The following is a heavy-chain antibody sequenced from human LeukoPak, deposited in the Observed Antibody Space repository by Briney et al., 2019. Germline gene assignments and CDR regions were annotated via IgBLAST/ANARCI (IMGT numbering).Heavy chain of an antibody. CDR1: GGTISSNY. V-gene: IGHV4-59*12. D-gene: IGHD3-9*01. J-gene: IGHJ6*03. Sequence: PSETLSLTCTVSGGTISSNYWSWLRQPPGKGREGIGYINYSGRTNYNPSHKSGVTISVATSNNQFSLKLRSVTAADTAVYYCAREGLTGYYEYYYYYYIDVWGKGTTVTISS. CDR3: AREGLTGYYEYYYYYYIDV. CDR2: INYSGRT.